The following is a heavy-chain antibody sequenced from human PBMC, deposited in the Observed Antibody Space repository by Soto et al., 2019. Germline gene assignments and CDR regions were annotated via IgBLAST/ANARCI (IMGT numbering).Heavy chain of an antibody. V-gene: IGHV3-20*04. CDR2: INWNGGTT. Sequence: SCVASGFTFDDYGMSWVRQVPGRGLDWVSAINWNGGTTHYADSLQGRFTISRDNARNSLSLQMNSLRAGDTAFYYCAKSQSPMVRGSLVHWGQGTLVTVSS. J-gene: IGHJ4*02. CDR1: GFTFDDYG. D-gene: IGHD3-10*01. CDR3: AKSQSPMVRGSLVH.